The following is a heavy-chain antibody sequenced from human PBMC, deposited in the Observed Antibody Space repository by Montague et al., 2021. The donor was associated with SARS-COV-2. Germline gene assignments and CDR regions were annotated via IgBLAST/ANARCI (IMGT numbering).Heavy chain of an antibody. Sequence: SETLSLTCAVYGGSFSGYYWSWIRQPPGKGLEWIGEINHSGSTNYNPSLKSRVTISVDTSKNQYSLKLSPVTAADTAVYYCARFPAGYYDSSGFHIWGQGTLVTVSS. J-gene: IGHJ4*02. V-gene: IGHV4-34*01. CDR3: ARFPAGYYDSSGFHI. CDR2: INHSGST. D-gene: IGHD3-22*01. CDR1: GGSFSGYY.